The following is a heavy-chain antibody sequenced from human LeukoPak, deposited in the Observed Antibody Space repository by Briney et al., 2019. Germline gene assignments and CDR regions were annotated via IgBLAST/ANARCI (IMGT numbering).Heavy chain of an antibody. V-gene: IGHV3-9*03. Sequence: GGSLRLSCAASGFTFDDYAMHWVRQAPGKGLEWVSGISWNSGTIGYADSVKGRFTISRDNAKNSLYLQMNSLRGDDMALYYCSKGSPATRPGAFDIWGQGTMVIVSS. J-gene: IGHJ3*02. CDR3: SKGSPATRPGAFDI. D-gene: IGHD6-6*01. CDR1: GFTFDDYA. CDR2: ISWNSGTI.